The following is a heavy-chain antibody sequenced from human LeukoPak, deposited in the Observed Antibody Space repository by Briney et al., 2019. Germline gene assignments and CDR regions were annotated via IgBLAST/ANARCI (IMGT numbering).Heavy chain of an antibody. J-gene: IGHJ5*02. Sequence: PGESLKIPCRGSGYSFNTYWIGWVRQMPGKGLEWMGIIYPGDSDTRYSPSFQGQVTISADKSISTAYLQWSSLKASDTAMYYCARRGYFRYFDWPNNWFDPWGQGTLVTVSS. CDR3: ARRGYFRYFDWPNNWFDP. CDR1: GYSFNTYW. V-gene: IGHV5-51*01. D-gene: IGHD3-9*01. CDR2: IYPGDSDT.